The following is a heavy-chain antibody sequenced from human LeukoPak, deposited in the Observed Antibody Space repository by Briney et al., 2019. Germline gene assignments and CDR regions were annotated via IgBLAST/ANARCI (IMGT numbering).Heavy chain of an antibody. CDR1: GFTFSSYA. V-gene: IGHV3-23*01. CDR3: AKVVIAAGCDY. D-gene: IGHD6-13*01. Sequence: GGSLRLSCAASGFTFSSYAMSWVRQAPGKGLEWVSTISSAGGSTYYADSVKGRFTISRYNSKNTLYPQMDSLRADDTAVYYCAKVVIAAGCDYWGQGTLVTVSS. CDR2: ISSAGGST. J-gene: IGHJ4*02.